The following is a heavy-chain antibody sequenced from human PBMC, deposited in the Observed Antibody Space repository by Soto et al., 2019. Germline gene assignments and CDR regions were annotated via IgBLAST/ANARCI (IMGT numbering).Heavy chain of an antibody. CDR2: IYYRGST. V-gene: IGHV4-59*01. CDR3: VRTRENSGSWDLDF. Sequence: SETLSLTCTVSGGSISSYYWSWIRQPPGKGLEWIGYIYYRGSTNYNPSLKSRVTISVDTSKNQFSLRLSSVTAADTAMYYCVRTRENSGSWDLDFWGQGALVTVSS. CDR1: GGSISSYY. J-gene: IGHJ4*02. D-gene: IGHD6-13*01.